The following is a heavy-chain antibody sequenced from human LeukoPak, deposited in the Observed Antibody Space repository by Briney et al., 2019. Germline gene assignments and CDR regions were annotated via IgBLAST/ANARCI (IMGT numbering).Heavy chain of an antibody. CDR2: IILKTGGT. J-gene: IGHJ4*02. CDR3: ARSASTSWSHFDY. CDR1: GHTFTDYY. V-gene: IGHV1-2*06. D-gene: IGHD6-13*01. Sequence: ASVKVSCKASGHTFTDYYIHWVRQAPGQGLEWMGRIILKTGGTEYAQKFQGRVTMTRDTSISTAYLELSGLRSDDTAVYYCARSASTSWSHFDYWGQGTLVTVSS.